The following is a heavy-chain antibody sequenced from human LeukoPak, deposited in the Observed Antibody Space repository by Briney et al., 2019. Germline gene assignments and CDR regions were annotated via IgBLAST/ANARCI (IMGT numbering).Heavy chain of an antibody. Sequence: SETLSLTCTVSGGSISGSYWSWIRQPPGKGLEWIAYMYNSGSTNYNPSLKSRVTISVDTSKNQFSLKLSSVTAADTAVYYCASASSSRYKGVWFDPWGQGTLVTVSS. CDR2: MYNSGST. D-gene: IGHD6-13*01. CDR3: ASASSSRYKGVWFDP. J-gene: IGHJ5*02. V-gene: IGHV4-59*01. CDR1: GGSISGSY.